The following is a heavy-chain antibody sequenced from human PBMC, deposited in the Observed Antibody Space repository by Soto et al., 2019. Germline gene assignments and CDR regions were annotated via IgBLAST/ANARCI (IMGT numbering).Heavy chain of an antibody. CDR1: GASARSSRFY. J-gene: IGHJ4*02. Sequence: PSETLSLTCSVSGASARSSRFYWGWIRQTPGKGLEWIGSIVSSGAMHPNPSLRSRIDISLDSSQNKLSLDLFSVTAADTSVYYCARQETASGSHYLSPFCHWGQGILVTVSS. CDR3: ARQETASGSHYLSPFCH. D-gene: IGHD2-21*02. V-gene: IGHV4-39*01. CDR2: IVSSGAM.